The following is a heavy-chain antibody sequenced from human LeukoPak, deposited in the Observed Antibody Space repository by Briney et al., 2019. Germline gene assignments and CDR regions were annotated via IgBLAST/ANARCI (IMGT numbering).Heavy chain of an antibody. CDR2: IYYSGSA. J-gene: IGHJ4*02. Sequence: SWTLSLTCTVSGGSISSYYWSWIRQPPGKGLEWIGYIYYSGSANYNASLQSRGAISVDTSKNQFSMKLSSVTAADTDVYYCARVGEETGYYYDSSGYYFDYWGQGTLVTVSS. CDR3: ARVGEETGYYYDSSGYYFDY. V-gene: IGHV4-59*01. CDR1: GGSISSYY. D-gene: IGHD3-22*01.